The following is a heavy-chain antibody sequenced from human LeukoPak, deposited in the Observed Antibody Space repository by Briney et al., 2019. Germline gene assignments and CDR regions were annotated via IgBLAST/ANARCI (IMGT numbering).Heavy chain of an antibody. CDR1: GGTFSSYA. V-gene: IGHV1-69*05. CDR2: IIPIFGTA. Sequence: GSSVKVSCKASGGTFSSYAISWVRQAPGQGLEWMGRIIPIFGTANYAQKFQGRVTITTDESTSTAYMELSSLRSEDTAVYYCARADTCSGGSCYSLHPLFQIWGQGTMVTVSS. D-gene: IGHD2-15*01. J-gene: IGHJ3*02. CDR3: ARADTCSGGSCYSLHPLFQI.